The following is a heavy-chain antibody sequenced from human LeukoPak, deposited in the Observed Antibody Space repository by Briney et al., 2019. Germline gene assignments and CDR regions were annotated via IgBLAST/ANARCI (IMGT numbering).Heavy chain of an antibody. V-gene: IGHV3-23*01. CDR3: AKSRSPSGWYGDDY. CDR2: IGNNGGGI. J-gene: IGHJ4*02. Sequence: GGSLRLSCAASGFTFSTYTMYWVRHPPGKRLEWVSIIGNNGGGIHYADSVRGRFTTSRDNSKNTLYLQMNTLRAEDTAVYYCAKSRSPSGWYGDDYWGQGTLVTVSS. D-gene: IGHD6-19*01. CDR1: GFTFSTYT.